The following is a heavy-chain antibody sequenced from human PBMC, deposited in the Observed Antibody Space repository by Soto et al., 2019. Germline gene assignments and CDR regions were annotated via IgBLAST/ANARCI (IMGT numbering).Heavy chain of an antibody. J-gene: IGHJ4*02. D-gene: IGHD3-22*01. Sequence: ASVKVSCKASGYTFTGYYMHWVRQAPGQGLEWMGWINPNSGGTNYAQKFQGRVTMTRDTSISTAYMELSRLRSDDTAVYYCARTYYGSSGYYLFDYWGQGTLVTVSS. V-gene: IGHV1-2*02. CDR1: GYTFTGYY. CDR3: ARTYYGSSGYYLFDY. CDR2: INPNSGGT.